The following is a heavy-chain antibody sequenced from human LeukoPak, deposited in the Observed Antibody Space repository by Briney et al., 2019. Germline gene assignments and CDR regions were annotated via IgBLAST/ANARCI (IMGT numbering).Heavy chain of an antibody. CDR1: GGSISSSNW. Sequence: PSGTLSLTCAVSGGSISSSNWWSWVRPPPGKGLEWIGEMYHSGSTNYNPSLKSRVTISVDKSKNQFSLKLSSVTAADTAVYYCARSGIEATNSYYFDYWGQGTLVTVSS. D-gene: IGHD2-21*01. CDR2: MYHSGST. V-gene: IGHV4-4*02. CDR3: ARSGIEATNSYYFDY. J-gene: IGHJ4*02.